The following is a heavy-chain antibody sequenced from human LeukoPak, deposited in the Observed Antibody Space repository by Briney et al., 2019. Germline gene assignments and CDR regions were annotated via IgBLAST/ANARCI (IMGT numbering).Heavy chain of an antibody. CDR2: INAGNGNT. CDR3: ARDRCSGGYCYSHQSPVDY. D-gene: IGHD2-15*01. CDR1: GGTFSSYA. J-gene: IGHJ4*02. V-gene: IGHV1-3*01. Sequence: ASVKVSCKASGGTFSSYAMHWVRQAPGQRLEWMGWINAGNGNTKYSQKFQGRVTITRDTSASTAYMELSSLRSEDTAVYYCARDRCSGGYCYSHQSPVDYWGQGTLVTVSS.